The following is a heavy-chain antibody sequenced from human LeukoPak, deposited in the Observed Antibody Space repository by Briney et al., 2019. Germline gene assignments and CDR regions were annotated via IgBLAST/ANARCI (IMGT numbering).Heavy chain of an antibody. CDR1: GFTFSSYA. CDR3: AKRDVKDYVWGSYRYSPNLDY. Sequence: GGSLRLSCAASGFTFSSYAMSWVREAPGRGLGWVSAISGSGGSTYYADSVKGRFTISRDNSKNTLYLQMNSLRAEDTAVYYCAKRDVKDYVWGSYRYSPNLDYWGQGTLVTVSS. CDR2: ISGSGGST. V-gene: IGHV3-23*01. D-gene: IGHD3-16*02. J-gene: IGHJ4*02.